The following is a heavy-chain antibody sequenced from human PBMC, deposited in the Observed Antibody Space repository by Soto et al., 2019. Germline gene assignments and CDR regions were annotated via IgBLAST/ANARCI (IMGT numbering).Heavy chain of an antibody. J-gene: IGHJ6*02. Sequence: SGPTLVNPTQTLTLTCTFSGFSLSTSGMCVSWIRQPPGKALEWLALIDWGDDKYYSTSLKTRLTISKDTSKNQVVLTMTNMDPVDTATYYCARMRRDYYDSSGSAYYYYYGMDVWGQGTTATVSS. CDR3: ARMRRDYYDSSGSAYYYYYGMDV. CDR2: IDWGDDK. CDR1: GFSLSTSGMC. D-gene: IGHD3-22*01. V-gene: IGHV2-70*01.